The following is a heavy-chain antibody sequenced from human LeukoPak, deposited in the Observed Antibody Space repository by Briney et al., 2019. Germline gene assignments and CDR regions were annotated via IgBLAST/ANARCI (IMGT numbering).Heavy chain of an antibody. Sequence: SETLSLTCTVSGGSISTSNYYWGWIRQPPGKGLEWIGSIYHGGSTYYSPSLKSRVTISVDTSKNQFSLKLSSVTAADTAVYFCARDGAGYCSSTSCRAGVDYWGQGTLVTVSS. CDR1: GGSISTSNYY. J-gene: IGHJ4*02. V-gene: IGHV4-39*07. CDR2: IYHGGST. CDR3: ARDGAGYCSSTSCRAGVDY. D-gene: IGHD2-2*01.